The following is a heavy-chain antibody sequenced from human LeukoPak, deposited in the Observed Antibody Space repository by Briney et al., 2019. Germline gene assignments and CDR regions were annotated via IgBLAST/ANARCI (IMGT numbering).Heavy chain of an antibody. CDR3: ARHPPPPLYYYDSSGYYYGAFDI. CDR2: IYTSGST. CDR1: GGSISSYY. Sequence: SETLSLTCTVSGGSISSYYWSWIRQPPGKGLEWIGYIYTSGSTNYNPSLKSRVTISVDTSKNQFSLKLSSVTAADTAVYYCARHPPPPLYYYDSSGYYYGAFDIWGQGTMVTVSS. J-gene: IGHJ3*02. V-gene: IGHV4-4*09. D-gene: IGHD3-22*01.